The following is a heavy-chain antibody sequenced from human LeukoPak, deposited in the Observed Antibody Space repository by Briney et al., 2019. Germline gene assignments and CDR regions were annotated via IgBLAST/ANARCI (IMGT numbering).Heavy chain of an antibody. D-gene: IGHD4-17*01. CDR1: GFTFSSYS. V-gene: IGHV3-48*01. J-gene: IGHJ4*02. Sequence: QSGGSLRLSCAASGFTFSSYSMNWVRQAPGKGLEWVSYISSSSTIYYADSVKGRFTISRDNAKNSLYLQMNSLRAEDTAVYYCARDLSTVMYYFDYWGQGTLVTVSS. CDR2: ISSSSTI. CDR3: ARDLSTVMYYFDY.